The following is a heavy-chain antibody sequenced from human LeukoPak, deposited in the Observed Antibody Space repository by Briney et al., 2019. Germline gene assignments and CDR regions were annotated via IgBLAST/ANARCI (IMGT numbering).Heavy chain of an antibody. V-gene: IGHV3-23*01. CDR2: ISGSGGST. CDR1: GFSFSSYA. J-gene: IGHJ4*02. Sequence: PGGSLRLSCAASGFSFSSYAMSWVRQGPGKGLEWVSAISGSGGSTYYADSVKGRFTISRDNSKNTLYLQMNSLRAEDTAVYCCAKSVYAIGILGYWGQGTLVTVSS. CDR3: AKSVYAIGILGY. D-gene: IGHD2-8*01.